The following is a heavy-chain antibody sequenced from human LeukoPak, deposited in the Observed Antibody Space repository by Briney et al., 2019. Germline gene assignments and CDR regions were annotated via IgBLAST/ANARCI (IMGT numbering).Heavy chain of an antibody. CDR2: IQYSGST. Sequence: PSETLSLTCTVSGGSISTYYWSWIRQPPGKGLEWIGYIQYSGSTNYNPSLKIRVILSVDTSRNQFSLKLSSVTAADTAVYYCASLTLYDTGGYGQFDYWGQGTLVTVSS. V-gene: IGHV4-59*08. CDR3: ASLTLYDTGGYGQFDY. J-gene: IGHJ4*02. D-gene: IGHD3-22*01. CDR1: GGSISTYY.